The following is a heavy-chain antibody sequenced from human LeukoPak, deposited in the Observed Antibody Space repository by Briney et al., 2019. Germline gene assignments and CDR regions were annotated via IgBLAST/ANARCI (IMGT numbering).Heavy chain of an antibody. CDR3: AKAPVTSCRGAYCYPFDA. J-gene: IGHJ4*02. D-gene: IGHD2-21*01. Sequence: AGGSLRLSSAASGFTLSTYTMSCVRPTPGKGWEWGAATSSSDAGTYHAHSVRSLFTISRDNSKNTLYLQLNSLRAEGAAVYFCAKAPVTSCRGAYCYPFDAWGQGTLVTVSS. V-gene: IGHV3-23*01. CDR2: TSSSDAGT. CDR1: GFTLSTYT.